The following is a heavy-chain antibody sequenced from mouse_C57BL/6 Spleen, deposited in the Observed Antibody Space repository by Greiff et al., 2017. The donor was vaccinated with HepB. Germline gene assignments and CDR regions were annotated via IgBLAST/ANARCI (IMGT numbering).Heavy chain of an antibody. CDR2: INYDGSST. J-gene: IGHJ1*03. V-gene: IGHV5-16*01. D-gene: IGHD2-3*01. CDR1: GFTFSDYY. CDR3: ARDQDGLRVFDV. Sequence: EVKVEESEGGLVQPGSSMKLSCTASGFTFSDYYMAWVRQVPEKGLEWVANINYDGSSTYYLDSLKSRFIISRDNAKNILYLQMSSLKSEDTATYYCARDQDGLRVFDVWGTGTTVTVSS.